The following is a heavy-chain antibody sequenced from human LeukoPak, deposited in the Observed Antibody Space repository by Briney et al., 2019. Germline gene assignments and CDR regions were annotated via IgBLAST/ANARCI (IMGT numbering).Heavy chain of an antibody. D-gene: IGHD5-24*01. CDR2: INHSGST. V-gene: IGHV4-34*01. CDR1: GGSFSGYY. J-gene: IGHJ4*02. Sequence: ASETLSLTCAVYGGSFSGYYWSWIRQPPGKGLEWIGEINHSGSTNYNPSLKSRVTISVDTSKNQFSLKLSSVIAADTAVYYCASGRVLDYWGQGTLVTVSS. CDR3: ASGRVLDY.